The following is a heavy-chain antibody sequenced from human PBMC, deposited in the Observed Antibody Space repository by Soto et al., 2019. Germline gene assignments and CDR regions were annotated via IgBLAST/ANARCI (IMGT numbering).Heavy chain of an antibody. CDR3: ALGSWSGETFEI. J-gene: IGHJ3*02. V-gene: IGHV1-69*02. Sequence: QVQLVQSGAEVKKPGSSVKVSCKASGGTFNVYTIIWVRQAPGQGLEWMGRIIPMLAITNYAQRFQGRVTLTADTSTTPAYMELSSLTSEDTAVYYCALGSWSGETFEIWGQGTLVTVSS. CDR1: GGTFNVYT. D-gene: IGHD6-13*01. CDR2: IIPMLAIT.